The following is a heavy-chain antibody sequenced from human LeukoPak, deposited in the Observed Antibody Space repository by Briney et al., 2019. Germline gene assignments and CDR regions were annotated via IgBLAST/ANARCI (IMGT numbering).Heavy chain of an antibody. Sequence: SETLSLTCAVSGGSISSGGYSWSWIRQPPGKGLEWIGYIYHSGSTYYNPSLKSRVTISVDRSKNQFSLKLSSVTAADTAVYYCARSGHYYDILTGYQSMAFDYWGQGTLVTVSS. V-gene: IGHV4-30-2*01. D-gene: IGHD3-9*01. CDR3: ARSGHYYDILTGYQSMAFDY. J-gene: IGHJ4*02. CDR1: GGSISSGGYS. CDR2: IYHSGST.